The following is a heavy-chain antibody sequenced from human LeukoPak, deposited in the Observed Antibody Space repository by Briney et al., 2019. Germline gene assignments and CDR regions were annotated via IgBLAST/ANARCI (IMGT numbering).Heavy chain of an antibody. Sequence: SETLSLTCVVYGGSFSGYYWTWIRQPPGKGLEWIGEINHSGVTNYNPSLKSRVTISVDTSKNQFSLKLSSVTAADTAVYYCARGRRGLQLDYWGQGTLVTVSS. CDR1: GGSFSGYY. V-gene: IGHV4-34*01. CDR2: INHSGVT. D-gene: IGHD5-24*01. J-gene: IGHJ4*02. CDR3: ARGRRGLQLDY.